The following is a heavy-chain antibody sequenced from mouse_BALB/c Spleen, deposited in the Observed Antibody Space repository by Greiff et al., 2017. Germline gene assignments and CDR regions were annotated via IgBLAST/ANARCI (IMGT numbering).Heavy chain of an antibody. D-gene: IGHD2-14*01. CDR1: GFTFSSYG. V-gene: IGHV5-6-3*01. CDR2: INSNGGST. CDR3: ARGNYYRYDGLGWYFDV. J-gene: IGHJ1*01. Sequence: EVKLVESGGGLVQPGGSLKLSCAASGFTFSSYGMSWVRQTPDKRLELVATINSNGGSTYYPDSVKGRFTISRDNAKNTLYLQMSSLKSEDTAMYYCARGNYYRYDGLGWYFDVWGAGTTVTVSS.